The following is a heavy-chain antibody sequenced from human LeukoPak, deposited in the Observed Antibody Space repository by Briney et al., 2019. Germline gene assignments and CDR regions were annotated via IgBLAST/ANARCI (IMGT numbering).Heavy chain of an antibody. J-gene: IGHJ4*02. CDR2: ISGSGDNT. D-gene: IGHD3-10*01. CDR1: GFTFSSYW. Sequence: PGGSLRLSCAASGFTFSSYWMNWARQAPGKGLEWVSAISGSGDNTFYAGSVRGRFTISRDNSKNTLYLQMDSLRAEDTAIYYCTKDFRGSGYFFDYWGQGTPVTVSS. V-gene: IGHV3-23*01. CDR3: TKDFRGSGYFFDY.